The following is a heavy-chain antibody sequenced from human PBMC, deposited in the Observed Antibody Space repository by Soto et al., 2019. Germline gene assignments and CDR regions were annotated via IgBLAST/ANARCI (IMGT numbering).Heavy chain of an antibody. CDR2: IYYSGST. D-gene: IGHD7-27*01. Sequence: SETLSLTCNVSGGAIDSGGYYWCWIRQHPGEGLEWIGYIYYSGSTYYNPSLKSRVSISIDTSKNQFSLELISVTAADTAVYYCARVGTSYARRGLDVWGQGTTVTVSS. CDR3: ARVGTSYARRGLDV. CDR1: GGAIDSGGYY. V-gene: IGHV4-31*03. J-gene: IGHJ6*02.